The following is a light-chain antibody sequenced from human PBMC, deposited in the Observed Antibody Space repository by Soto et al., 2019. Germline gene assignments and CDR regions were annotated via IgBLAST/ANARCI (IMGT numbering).Light chain of an antibody. Sequence: QSALTQPASVSGSPGQSITISCTGTSSDVGGYDYVSWYQHHPGKAPKLLIYDVSIRPSGVSSRFSGSKSGNTASLTISGLQADDEAYYYCSSYTTSSSVVFGGGTKVTVL. CDR2: DVS. J-gene: IGLJ2*01. CDR1: SSDVGGYDY. V-gene: IGLV2-14*01. CDR3: SSYTTSSSVV.